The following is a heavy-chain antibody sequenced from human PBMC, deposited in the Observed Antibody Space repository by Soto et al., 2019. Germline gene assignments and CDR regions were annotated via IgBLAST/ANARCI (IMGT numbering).Heavy chain of an antibody. D-gene: IGHD6-19*01. J-gene: IGHJ4*02. CDR2: ISGSGGST. CDR3: AKEGRGQWLVPLDY. V-gene: IGHV3-23*01. Sequence: EVQLLESGGGLVQPGGSLRLSCAASGFTFSSYAMSWVRQAPGKGLEWVSAISGSGGSTYYADSVKGRFTISRDNSKNTLYRQMNRLRAEDTAVYYCAKEGRGQWLVPLDYWGQGTLVTVSS. CDR1: GFTFSSYA.